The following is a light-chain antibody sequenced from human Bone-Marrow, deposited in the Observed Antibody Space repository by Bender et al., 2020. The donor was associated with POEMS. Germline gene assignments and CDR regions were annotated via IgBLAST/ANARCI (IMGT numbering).Light chain of an antibody. Sequence: QSVLTQPPSASGTPGQRVTISCSGGSSNIGAHAVNWYQHLPGTAPKLLIYSSHRRPSGVSHRFSGSKSGTSASLAISGLQSEDEADYYCAVWDDSLNGWVFGGGTKLTVL. CDR1: SSNIGAHA. J-gene: IGLJ3*02. V-gene: IGLV1-44*01. CDR2: SSH. CDR3: AVWDDSLNGWV.